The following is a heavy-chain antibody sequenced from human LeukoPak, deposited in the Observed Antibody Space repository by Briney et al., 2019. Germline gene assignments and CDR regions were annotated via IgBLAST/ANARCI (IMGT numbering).Heavy chain of an antibody. J-gene: IGHJ3*02. D-gene: IGHD5-18*01. CDR3: ARDAVDPAIDAFDI. CDR1: GGSIRSYY. V-gene: IGHV4-4*07. CDR2: IYASGST. Sequence: SETLSLTCTVSGGSIRSYYWSWIRQPAGNGLEWIGRIYASGSTNYNPALKSRVTMSVDRSKNQFSLKLSSVTAADTAVYYCARDAVDPAIDAFDIWGQGTTVTVSS.